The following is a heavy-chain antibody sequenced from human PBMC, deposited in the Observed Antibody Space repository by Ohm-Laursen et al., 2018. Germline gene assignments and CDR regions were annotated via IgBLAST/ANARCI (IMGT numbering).Heavy chain of an antibody. CDR2: IDPDGSGK. CDR1: GFTFSTHY. J-gene: IGHJ4*02. Sequence: SLRLSCAASGFTFSTHYMTWVRQAPGKGLEWVAKIDPDGSGKYYVDSVKGRFTISRDNAKNSLYLQMNSLRAEGTAVFYCAREVWWSLDYWGRGTLVTVSS. V-gene: IGHV3-7*01. D-gene: IGHD1-26*01. CDR3: AREVWWSLDY.